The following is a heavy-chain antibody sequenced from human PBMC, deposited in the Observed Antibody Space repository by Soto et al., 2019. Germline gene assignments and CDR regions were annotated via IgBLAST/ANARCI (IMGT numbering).Heavy chain of an antibody. J-gene: IGHJ6*02. CDR3: ARDSANSFDGGGYPIGYYNGWDV. CDR2: TYYRSKWYN. CDR1: GDSVSSNSAA. D-gene: IGHD3-22*01. V-gene: IGHV6-1*01. Sequence: PSQTHSLTCAISGDSVSSNSAAWNWIRQSPSRGLEWLGRTYYRSKWYNDYAVSVKSRITINPDTSKNQFSLQLNSVTPEDTAVYYCARDSANSFDGGGYPIGYYNGWDVWGQGTRLTVSS.